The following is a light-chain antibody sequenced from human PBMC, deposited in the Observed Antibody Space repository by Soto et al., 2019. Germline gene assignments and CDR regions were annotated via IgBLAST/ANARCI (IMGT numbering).Light chain of an antibody. V-gene: IGKV4-1*01. J-gene: IGKJ1*01. CDR1: QSVLYSSNNKNY. Sequence: IVMTQSPDSLAVSLDERATINCKSSQSVLYSSNNKNYLAWYQQKPGQPPKLLIYWASTRKSGVPDRFSGSGSGTDFTLTIISLQAEDVAVYYCQQYYDLPWTFGQGTKVEIK. CDR2: WAS. CDR3: QQYYDLPWT.